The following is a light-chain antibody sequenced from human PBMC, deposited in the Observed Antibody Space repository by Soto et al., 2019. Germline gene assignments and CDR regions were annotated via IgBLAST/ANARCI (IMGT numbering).Light chain of an antibody. V-gene: IGKV1-33*01. CDR1: HDIDNF. Sequence: DIQMIQSPSSLSASIGDRVTITCQASHDIDNFLNWYQQKPGKAPKLLIYDAFNLETGVPSRFSGSGSGTDFTVTISSLQPEDIATYYWQHYDCLLRRTFGQGTKVEIK. J-gene: IGKJ1*01. CDR3: QHYDCLLRRT. CDR2: DAF.